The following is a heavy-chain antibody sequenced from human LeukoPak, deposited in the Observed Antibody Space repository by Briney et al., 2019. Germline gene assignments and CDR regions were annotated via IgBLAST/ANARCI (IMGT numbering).Heavy chain of an antibody. V-gene: IGHV3-48*01. CDR2: ISGGSDAI. CDR3: ARAHG. J-gene: IGHJ4*02. CDR1: GFTFSTYS. Sequence: GGSLRLSCAAPGFTFSTYSMNWVRQAPGKGLEWVSYISGGSDAIYYADSVKGRFTISRDNAKSSLYLQMNSLRVEDTAVYYCARAHGWGQGTLVTVSS.